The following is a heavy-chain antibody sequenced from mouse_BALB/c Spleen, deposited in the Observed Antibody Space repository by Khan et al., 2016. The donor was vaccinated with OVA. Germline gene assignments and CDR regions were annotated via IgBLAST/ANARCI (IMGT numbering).Heavy chain of an antibody. CDR1: GYTFTEYT. V-gene: IGHV1-18*01. CDR2: IDPNNGGT. Sequence: VRLQPSGPELVKPGASVKISCKTSGYTFTEYTMHWVKQSHGKSLEWIGGIDPNNGGTAYNHKFKGKATLTVDKSSSTASMEFRSLTSEESAVYYCASRGGFAYWGQGTLVTVS. CDR3: ASRGGFAY. J-gene: IGHJ3*01.